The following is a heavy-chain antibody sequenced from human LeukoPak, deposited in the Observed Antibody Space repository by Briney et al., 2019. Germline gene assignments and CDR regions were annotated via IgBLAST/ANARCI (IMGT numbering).Heavy chain of an antibody. CDR3: TKDRPSYYASGRSSSTENWFDP. Sequence: GGSLRLSCAASGFTFSSYAMNWVRQAPGRGLEWVSTISASGDSTYYADSVKGRFTISRDNSKNTLCLQMNSLRAEDTALYYCTKDRPSYYASGRSSSTENWFDPWGQGTLVTVSS. D-gene: IGHD3-10*01. CDR1: GFTFSSYA. V-gene: IGHV3-23*01. J-gene: IGHJ5*02. CDR2: ISASGDST.